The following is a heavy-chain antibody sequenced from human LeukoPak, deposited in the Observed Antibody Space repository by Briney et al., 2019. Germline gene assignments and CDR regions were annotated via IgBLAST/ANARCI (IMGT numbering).Heavy chain of an antibody. CDR2: IYYSGST. J-gene: IGHJ5*02. CDR1: GGSISINTYY. Sequence: SETLSLTCTVSGGSISINTYYWSWIRQPPGKGLEWIGQIYYSGSTYYNPSLKSRVTISLDTSKSQLSLKLTSVTAADTAVYYCAREFHPWGQGTLVSVSS. V-gene: IGHV4-61*01. CDR3: AREFHP.